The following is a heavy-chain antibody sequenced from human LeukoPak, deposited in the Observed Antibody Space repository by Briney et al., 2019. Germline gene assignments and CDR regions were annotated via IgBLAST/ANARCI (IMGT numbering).Heavy chain of an antibody. J-gene: IGHJ4*02. CDR3: AKTPQQWLVPFDY. CDR2: ISGSGGST. Sequence: PGGSLRLSCAASGFTFSSYAMSWVRHAPGKRLECVSAISGSGGSTYYADSVKGRFTISRDNSKNTLYLQMNSLRAEDTAVYYCAKTPQQWLVPFDYWGQGTLVTVSS. CDR1: GFTFSSYA. D-gene: IGHD6-19*01. V-gene: IGHV3-23*01.